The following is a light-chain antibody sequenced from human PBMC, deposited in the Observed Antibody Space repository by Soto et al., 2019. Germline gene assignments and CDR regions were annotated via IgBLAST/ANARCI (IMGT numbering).Light chain of an antibody. CDR3: QQYNHGLT. CDR2: GAS. J-gene: IGKJ4*01. Sequence: EIVVTQSPVTLSVSPGETATLSCRASQTVFNNLAWYQVKPGQAPRLLIDGASTRATGIPVRFSGSGSGTDFTLTITGLHSEDFAVYYCQQYNHGLTFGGGTKVEIK. V-gene: IGKV3-15*01. CDR1: QTVFNN.